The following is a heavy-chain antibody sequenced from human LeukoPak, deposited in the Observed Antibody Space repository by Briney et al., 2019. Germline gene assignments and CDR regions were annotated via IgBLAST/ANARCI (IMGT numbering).Heavy chain of an antibody. CDR1: GFTFSSYS. D-gene: IGHD6-19*01. Sequence: PGGSLRLSCAASGFTFSSYSMNWVRQAPGKGLEWVSYISSSSSTIYYADSVKGRFTISRDDAKNSLYLQMNSLRAEDTAVYYCAREYTYGSGWYGRDHYGMDVWGQGTTVTVSS. J-gene: IGHJ6*02. CDR2: ISSSSSTI. V-gene: IGHV3-48*01. CDR3: AREYTYGSGWYGRDHYGMDV.